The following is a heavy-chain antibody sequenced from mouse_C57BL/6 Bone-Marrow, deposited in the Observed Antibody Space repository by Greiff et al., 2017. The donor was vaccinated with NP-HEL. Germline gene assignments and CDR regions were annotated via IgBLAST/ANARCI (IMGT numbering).Heavy chain of an antibody. CDR1: GYSITSGYY. D-gene: IGHD1-1*01. CDR3: ARYYYGSSFHWYFDV. Sequence: VQLKESGPGLVKPSQSLSLTCSVTGYSITSGYYWNWIRQFPGNKLEWMGYISYDGSNNYNPSLKNRISITRDTSKNQFFLKLNSVTTEDTATYYCARYYYGSSFHWYFDVWGTGTTVTVSS. CDR2: ISYDGSN. V-gene: IGHV3-6*01. J-gene: IGHJ1*03.